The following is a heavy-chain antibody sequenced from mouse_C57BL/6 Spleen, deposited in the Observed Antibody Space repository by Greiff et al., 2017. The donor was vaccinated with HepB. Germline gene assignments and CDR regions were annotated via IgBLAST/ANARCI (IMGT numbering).Heavy chain of an antibody. CDR3: ARSPPGG. D-gene: IGHD4-1*01. CDR2: IYPGDGDT. J-gene: IGHJ3*01. V-gene: IGHV1-82*01. Sequence: VQVVESGPELVKPGASVKISCKASGYAFSSSWMNWVKQRPGKGLEWIGRIYPGDGDTNYNGKFKGKATLTADKSSSTAYMQLSSLTSEDSAVYFCARSPPGGWGQGTLVTVSA. CDR1: GYAFSSSW.